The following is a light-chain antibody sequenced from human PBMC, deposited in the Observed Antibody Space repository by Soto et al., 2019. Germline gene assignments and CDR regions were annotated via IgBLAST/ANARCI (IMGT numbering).Light chain of an antibody. Sequence: DIQMTQSPSSLSASVGDRVTITCRARQGISNYLDWYQQKPGKVPKLLIYAASTLQSGVPSRFSGSGSGTDFTLTIRSLQPEDFATYYCQKYNRSPYTFGQGTKREI. J-gene: IGKJ2*01. CDR2: AAS. V-gene: IGKV1-27*01. CDR3: QKYNRSPYT. CDR1: QGISNY.